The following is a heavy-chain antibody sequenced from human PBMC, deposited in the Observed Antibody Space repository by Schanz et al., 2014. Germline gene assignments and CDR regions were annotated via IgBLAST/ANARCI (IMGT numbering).Heavy chain of an antibody. CDR3: ARAGCINGACKYGMDV. Sequence: EVQLVESGGGLVQPGGSLRLSCAASGFTVSSNYMSWVRQAPGKGLEWVSVIYSGGSTYYADSVKGRFTISRHNSKNTLSLQMNSLRAEDTAVYYCARAGCINGACKYGMDVWGQGTTVTVSS. CDR2: IYSGGST. D-gene: IGHD2-8*01. CDR1: GFTVSSNY. V-gene: IGHV3-53*04. J-gene: IGHJ6*02.